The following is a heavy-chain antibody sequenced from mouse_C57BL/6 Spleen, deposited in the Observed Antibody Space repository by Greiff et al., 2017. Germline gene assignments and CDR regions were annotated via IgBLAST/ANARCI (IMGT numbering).Heavy chain of an antibody. D-gene: IGHD1-1*01. CDR2: INPNNGGT. CDR1: GYTFTDYN. J-gene: IGHJ2*01. Sequence: EVQLQQSGPELVKPGASVKMSCKASGYTFTDYNMHWVKQSHGKSLEWIGYINPNNGGTSNNQKFKGKATLTVNKSSSTAYMELRSLTSEDSAVYYCTRSGYNGSSPFDYWGQGTTLTVSS. CDR3: TRSGYNGSSPFDY. V-gene: IGHV1-22*01.